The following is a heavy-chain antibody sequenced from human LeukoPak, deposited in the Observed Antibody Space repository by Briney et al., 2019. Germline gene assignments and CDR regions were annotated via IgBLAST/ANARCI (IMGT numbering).Heavy chain of an antibody. J-gene: IGHJ4*02. D-gene: IGHD6-19*01. V-gene: IGHV1-2*02. Sequence: ASVKVSCKASAYTFTGYYMHWVRQAPGQGLEWMGWINPDSGGTNYAQKFQGRVTMTRDTSISTAYMEVSRLRSDDTAVYYCAREGSGWCGNFHYWGQGTLVTVSS. CDR3: AREGSGWCGNFHY. CDR2: INPDSGGT. CDR1: AYTFTGYY.